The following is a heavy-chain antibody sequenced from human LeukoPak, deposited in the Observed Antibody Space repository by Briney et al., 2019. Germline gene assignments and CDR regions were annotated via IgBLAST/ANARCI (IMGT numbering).Heavy chain of an antibody. V-gene: IGHV3-21*01. J-gene: IGHJ5*02. CDR3: ARVGRRDIVVVPAAIDNWFDP. Sequence: PGGSLRLSCAASGFTFSSYSMNWVRQAPGKGLEWVSSISSGSSYIYYADSVKGRFTISRDNAKNSLYLQMNSLRAEDTAVYYCARVGRRDIVVVPAAIDNWFDPWGQGTLVTVSS. CDR1: GFTFSSYS. D-gene: IGHD2-2*01. CDR2: ISSGSSYI.